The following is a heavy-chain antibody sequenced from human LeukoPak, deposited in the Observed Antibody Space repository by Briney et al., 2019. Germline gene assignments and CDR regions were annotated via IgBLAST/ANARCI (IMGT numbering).Heavy chain of an antibody. D-gene: IGHD4-17*01. CDR3: AKDVDYGDYGDDY. J-gene: IGHJ4*02. Sequence: GGSLRLSCAASGFTFSSYGMHWVRQAPGKGLEWLAFIRYDGSNKYYADSVKGRFTISRDNSKNTLYLQMNSLRAEDTAVYYCAKDVDYGDYGDDYWGQGTLVTVSS. V-gene: IGHV3-30*02. CDR2: IRYDGSNK. CDR1: GFTFSSYG.